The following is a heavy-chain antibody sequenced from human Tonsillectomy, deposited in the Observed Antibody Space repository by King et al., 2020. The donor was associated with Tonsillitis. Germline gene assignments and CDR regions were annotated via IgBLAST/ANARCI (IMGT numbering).Heavy chain of an antibody. CDR3: ARAQITMVRGVIISP. CDR2: IYYSGST. CDR1: GGSISSGNYY. V-gene: IGHV4-30-4*01. J-gene: IGHJ5*02. Sequence: VQLQESGPGLVKPSQTLSLTCPVSGGSISSGNYYWSWIRQPPGKGLEWIGYIYYSGSTYYSPSLMSRVTMSVDTSKNQFSLRLGSVTAADTAVYYCARAQITMVRGVIISPWGQGTLVTVSS. D-gene: IGHD3-10*01.